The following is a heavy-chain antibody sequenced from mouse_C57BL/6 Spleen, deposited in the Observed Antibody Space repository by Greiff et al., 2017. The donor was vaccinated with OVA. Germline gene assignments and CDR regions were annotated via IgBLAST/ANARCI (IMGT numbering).Heavy chain of an antibody. CDR1: GYTFTSYW. J-gene: IGHJ2*01. Sequence: QVQLQQPGAELVRPGSSVKLSCKASGYTFTSYWMHWVKQRPIQGLEWIGNIDPSDSETHYNQKFKDKATLTVDKSSSTAYMQLSSLTSEDSAVYYCARAGTITTVVGYYFDYWGQGTTLTVSS. CDR3: ARAGTITTVVGYYFDY. CDR2: IDPSDSET. D-gene: IGHD1-1*01. V-gene: IGHV1-52*01.